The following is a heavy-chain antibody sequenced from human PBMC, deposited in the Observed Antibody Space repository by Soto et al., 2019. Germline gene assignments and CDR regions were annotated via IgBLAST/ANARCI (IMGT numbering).Heavy chain of an antibody. D-gene: IGHD1-26*01. V-gene: IGHV3-23*01. Sequence: EVQLLESGGGLVQPGGSLRLSCAASGFTFSSYAMSWVRQAPGKGLEWVSAISGSGGSTYYADSVKGRFTISRDNSKNTLYLQMNSLRAEDTAVYYCAKQDYSGSYYAPSFTWYGMDVWGQGTTVSVSS. J-gene: IGHJ6*02. CDR3: AKQDYSGSYYAPSFTWYGMDV. CDR1: GFTFSSYA. CDR2: ISGSGGST.